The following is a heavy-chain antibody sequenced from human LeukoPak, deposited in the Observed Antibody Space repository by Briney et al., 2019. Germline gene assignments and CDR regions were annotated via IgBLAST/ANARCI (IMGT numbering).Heavy chain of an antibody. CDR1: GFTFNRNW. D-gene: IGHD2-21*01. CDR2: IKEDGSVK. CDR3: ARGKYSHQY. V-gene: IGHV3-7*04. J-gene: IGHJ4*02. Sequence: GGSQRLSCAASGFTFNRNWMSWLRQAPGKGLEWVANIKEDGSVKNYEDSVKGRFTISRDNAANSVSLLLNSLRAEDTAVYYCARGKYSHQYWGQGTLVTVSS.